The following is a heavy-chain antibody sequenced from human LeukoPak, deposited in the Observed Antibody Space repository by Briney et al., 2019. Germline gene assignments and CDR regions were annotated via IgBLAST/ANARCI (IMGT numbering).Heavy chain of an antibody. CDR2: INHSGST. V-gene: IGHV4-34*01. CDR3: ARETRAIPYYYYYMDV. CDR1: GGSFSGYY. D-gene: IGHD2-2*02. J-gene: IGHJ6*03. Sequence: SSETLSLTCAVYGGSFSGYYWSWIRQPPGKGLEWIGEINHSGSTNYNPSLKSRVTISVDTSKNQFSLKLSSVTAADTAVYYCARETRAIPYYYYYMDVWGKGTTVTVSS.